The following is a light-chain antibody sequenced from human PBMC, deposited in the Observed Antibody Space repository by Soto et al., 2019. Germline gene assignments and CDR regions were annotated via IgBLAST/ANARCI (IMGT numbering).Light chain of an antibody. CDR2: TAS. CDR1: QSILSY. V-gene: IGKV1-39*01. Sequence: DIQMTQSPSSLSASVGDRVTITCRASQSILSYLNWYQQKPGKAPKLLIYTASSLQSGVPSRFSGSGSGTDVALTISSLQPEDFATYYCQPSYNTPWTFGQGTKVEIK. J-gene: IGKJ1*01. CDR3: QPSYNTPWT.